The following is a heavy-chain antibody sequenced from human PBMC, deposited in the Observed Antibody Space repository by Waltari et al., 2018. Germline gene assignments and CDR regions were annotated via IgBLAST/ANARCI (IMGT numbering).Heavy chain of an antibody. J-gene: IGHJ3*02. CDR1: GYSISSGYY. CDR3: ARHGIVAGGTLQTFDI. D-gene: IGHD6-13*01. CDR2: IYHSGST. Sequence: QVQLQESGPGLVKPSETLSLTCTVSGYSISSGYYWGWIRPPPGKGLEWIGSIYHSGSTNYNPSLKSRVTISVDTSKNQFSLKLNSVTAADTAVYYCARHGIVAGGTLQTFDIWGQGTMVTVSS. V-gene: IGHV4-38-2*02.